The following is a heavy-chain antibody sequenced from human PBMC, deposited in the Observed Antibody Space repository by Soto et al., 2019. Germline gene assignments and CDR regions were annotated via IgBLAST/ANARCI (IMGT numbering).Heavy chain of an antibody. J-gene: IGHJ5*02. CDR1: GYTFTSYG. Sequence: QVQLVQSGAEVKKPGASVKVSCKASGYTFTSYGISWVRQAPGQGLEWMGWISAYNGNTNYAQKLQGRVTMTTDTSTSTAYMELRSLRSDDTAVYYCARDMLGDHYGSGTNNWFDPWGQGTLVTVSS. V-gene: IGHV1-18*01. CDR2: ISAYNGNT. D-gene: IGHD3-10*01. CDR3: ARDMLGDHYGSGTNNWFDP.